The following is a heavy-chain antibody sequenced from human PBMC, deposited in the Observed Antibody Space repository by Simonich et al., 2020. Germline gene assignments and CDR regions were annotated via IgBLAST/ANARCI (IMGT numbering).Heavy chain of an antibody. CDR3: ARVHDSSGYSIDY. CDR1: GFTFSGYW. Sequence: EVQLVESGGGLVQLGGSLRLSCQALGFTFSGYWRHWVRQAPGKGRVWVSRINSDGSSTSDADSGKGRFTISRDNAKNTLYLQMNSLRAEDTAVYYCARVHDSSGYSIDYWGQGTLVTVSS. CDR2: INSDGSST. D-gene: IGHD3-22*01. J-gene: IGHJ4*02. V-gene: IGHV3-74*01.